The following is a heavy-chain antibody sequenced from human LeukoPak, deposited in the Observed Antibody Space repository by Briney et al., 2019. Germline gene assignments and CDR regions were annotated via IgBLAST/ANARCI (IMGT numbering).Heavy chain of an antibody. D-gene: IGHD3-22*01. CDR3: AKLQDFYDNSGYSYFDN. CDR1: GVTFSNYA. V-gene: IGHV3-23*01. CDR2: ITGNALNT. J-gene: IGHJ4*02. Sequence: PGGSLRLSCAASGVTFSNYAMSWVRQAPGKGLEWVSSITGNALNTYQADFIKGRFTISRDDSKNTLYLHLSSLRVEDTAVYYCAKLQDFYDNSGYSYFDNWGQGTLVTVSS.